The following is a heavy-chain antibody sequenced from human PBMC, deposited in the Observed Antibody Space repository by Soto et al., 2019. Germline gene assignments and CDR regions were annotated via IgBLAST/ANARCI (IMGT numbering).Heavy chain of an antibody. V-gene: IGHV4-31*03. CDR2: VYDSGST. CDR3: ARDTGLAPTVWGY. CDR1: GYSIRGGGHY. D-gene: IGHD7-27*01. J-gene: IGHJ4*03. Sequence: QVQLQESGPGLVKPSQTLSLTCSVSGYSIRGGGHYWNWIRQFPGKGLEWIGYVYDSGSTHYNPSLRGRLTISIDTSKNQFSLRLISVTAADTALYYCARDTGLAPTVWGYWGHGTQVTVSS.